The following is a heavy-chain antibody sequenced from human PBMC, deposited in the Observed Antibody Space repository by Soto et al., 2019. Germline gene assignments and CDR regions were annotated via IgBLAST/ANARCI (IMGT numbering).Heavy chain of an antibody. CDR3: ARKGCFGTCNWFDP. Sequence: VASVKVSCKASGYTFTTYGISWLRQAPGQGLEWMGWINTNNGDTKYAQNFQGRVTMTTDTSTSTAYMEVRSLTSDDTAVYYCARKGCFGTCNWFDPWGQGTLVTVSS. CDR1: GYTFTTYG. V-gene: IGHV1-18*01. J-gene: IGHJ5*02. D-gene: IGHD2-15*01. CDR2: INTNNGDT.